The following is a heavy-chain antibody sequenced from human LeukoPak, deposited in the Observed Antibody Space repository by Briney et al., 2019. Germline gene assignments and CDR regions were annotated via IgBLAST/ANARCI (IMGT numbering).Heavy chain of an antibody. J-gene: IGHJ3*02. CDR1: GFTFSSYG. V-gene: IGHV3-30*18. CDR3: AKSLRPTLYAFDI. CDR2: ISYDGSNK. Sequence: HSGGSLRLSCAATGFTFSSYGMHWVRQAPGKGLEWVAVISYDGSNKYYADSVKGRFTISRDNSKNTLYLQMNSLRAEDTAVYYCAKSLRPTLYAFDIWGQGTMVTVSS.